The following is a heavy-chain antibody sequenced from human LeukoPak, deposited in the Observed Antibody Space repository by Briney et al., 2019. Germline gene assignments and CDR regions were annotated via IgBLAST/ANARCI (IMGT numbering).Heavy chain of an antibody. J-gene: IGHJ4*02. CDR1: GFTVSSNY. V-gene: IGHV3-53*01. Sequence: PGGSLRLSCAASGFTVSSNYMSWVRQAPGKGLEWVSVIYSGGSTYYADSVKGRFTISRDNSKNTLYLQMDSLRAEDTAVYYCAKELNPYYYDSSGYYDYWGQGTLVTVSS. CDR3: AKELNPYYYDSSGYYDY. CDR2: IYSGGST. D-gene: IGHD3-22*01.